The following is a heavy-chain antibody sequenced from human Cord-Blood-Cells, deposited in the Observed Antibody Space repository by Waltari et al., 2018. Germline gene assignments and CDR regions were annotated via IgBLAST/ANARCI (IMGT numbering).Heavy chain of an antibody. CDR2: INHSGST. D-gene: IGHD4-17*01. CDR1: GGSFSGYS. CDR3: ARGPLSGDGGSFLDY. V-gene: IGHV4-34*01. J-gene: IGHJ4*02. Sequence: QVQLQQWGAGLLKPSETLSLTCAVYGGSFSGYSWSWIRQPPGKGLEWIGEINHSGSTNYNPSLKSRVTISVDTSKNQFSLKLSSVTAADTAVYYCARGPLSGDGGSFLDYWGQGTLVTVSS.